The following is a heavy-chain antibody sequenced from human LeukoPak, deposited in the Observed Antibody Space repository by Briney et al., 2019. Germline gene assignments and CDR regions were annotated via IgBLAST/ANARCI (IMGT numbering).Heavy chain of an antibody. CDR1: DYSISSGYY. V-gene: IGHV4-38-2*02. CDR2: IYHSGIT. J-gene: IGHJ4*02. D-gene: IGHD1-26*01. CDR3: ARASSGSTGVFDY. Sequence: SETLSLTCTVSDYSISSGYYWGWIRQPPGKGLEWIGSIYHSGITYYNPSLKSRVTISVDTSKNQFSLKLSSVTAADTAVYYCARASSGSTGVFDYWGQGTLVTVSS.